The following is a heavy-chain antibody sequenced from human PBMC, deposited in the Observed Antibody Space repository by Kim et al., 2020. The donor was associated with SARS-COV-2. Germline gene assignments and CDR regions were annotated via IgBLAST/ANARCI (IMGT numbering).Heavy chain of an antibody. CDR2: ISSSSSTI. J-gene: IGHJ6*02. D-gene: IGHD6-13*01. Sequence: GGSLRLSCAASGFTFSSYSMNWVRQAPGKGLEWVSYISSSSSTIYYADSVKGRFTISRDNAKNSLYLQMNSLRAEDTAVYYCARDPQKAAAGTRGGYYYYGMDVWGQGTTVTVSS. CDR1: GFTFSSYS. V-gene: IGHV3-48*04. CDR3: ARDPQKAAAGTRGGYYYYGMDV.